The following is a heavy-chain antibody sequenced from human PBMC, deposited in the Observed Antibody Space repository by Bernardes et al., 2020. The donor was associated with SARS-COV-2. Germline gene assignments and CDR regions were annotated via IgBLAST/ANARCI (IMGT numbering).Heavy chain of an antibody. CDR1: GGSISSYY. J-gene: IGHJ1*01. CDR3: ASESIVGATEH. D-gene: IGHD1-26*01. V-gene: IGHV4-59*08. Sequence: SETLSLTCTVSGGSISSYYWSWIRQPPGKGLEWIGYIYYSGSTNYNPSLKSRVTISVDTSNNQFSLKLSSVTAADTAVYYCASESIVGATEHWGQGTLVTVSS. CDR2: IYYSGST.